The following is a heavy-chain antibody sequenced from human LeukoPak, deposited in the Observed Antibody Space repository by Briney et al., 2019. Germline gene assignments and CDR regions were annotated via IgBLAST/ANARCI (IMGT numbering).Heavy chain of an antibody. D-gene: IGHD3-9*01. CDR2: IYYSGST. Sequence: SETPSLTCAVYGGSFSGYYWGWIRQPPGKGLEWIGSIYYSGSTYYNPSLKSRVTISVDTSKNQFSLKLSSVTAADTAVYYCARDLNVLRYFDWIPFTRTDPDAFDIWGQGTMVTVSS. CDR1: GGSFSGYY. V-gene: IGHV4-34*01. CDR3: ARDLNVLRYFDWIPFTRTDPDAFDI. J-gene: IGHJ3*02.